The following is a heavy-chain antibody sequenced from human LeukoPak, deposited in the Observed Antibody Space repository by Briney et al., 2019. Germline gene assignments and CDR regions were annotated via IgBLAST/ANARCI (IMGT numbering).Heavy chain of an antibody. J-gene: IGHJ5*02. Sequence: GGSLRLSRAASGFTFSSYAMSWVRQAPGKGLEWVSDISGGGSTYYADSVKARFTISRDNSKNTLYLQMSSLRAEDTAVYYCAKDSGGTLNCFDLWGQGTLVTVSS. CDR2: ISGGGST. V-gene: IGHV3-23*01. CDR3: AKDSGGTLNCFDL. CDR1: GFTFSSYA. D-gene: IGHD1-26*01.